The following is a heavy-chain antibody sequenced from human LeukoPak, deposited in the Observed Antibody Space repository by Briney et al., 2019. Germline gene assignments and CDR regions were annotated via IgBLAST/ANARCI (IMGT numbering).Heavy chain of an antibody. CDR1: GGSISSGSYY. Sequence: PSQTLSLTCTVSGGSISSGSYYWSWIRQPAGKGLEWIGRIYTSGSTNYNPSLKSRVTISVDTSKNQFSLKLSSVTAADTAVYYCARESSHYYMDVWGKGTTVTASS. J-gene: IGHJ6*03. CDR3: ARESSHYYMDV. CDR2: IYTSGST. V-gene: IGHV4-61*02. D-gene: IGHD2-2*01.